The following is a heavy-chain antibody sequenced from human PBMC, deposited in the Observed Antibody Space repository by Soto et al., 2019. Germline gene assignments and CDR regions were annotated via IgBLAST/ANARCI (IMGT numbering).Heavy chain of an antibody. Sequence: QVQLVESGGGVVQPGRSLRLSCAASGFTFSSYGMHWVRQAPGKGLEWVAVIWYDGSNKYYADSVKGRFTISRDNSKNTLYLQMNSLRAEDTAVYYCARGEKYSSSSGYYYGMDVWGQGTTVTVSS. CDR1: GFTFSSYG. J-gene: IGHJ6*02. CDR2: IWYDGSNK. V-gene: IGHV3-33*01. CDR3: ARGEKYSSSSGYYYGMDV. D-gene: IGHD6-13*01.